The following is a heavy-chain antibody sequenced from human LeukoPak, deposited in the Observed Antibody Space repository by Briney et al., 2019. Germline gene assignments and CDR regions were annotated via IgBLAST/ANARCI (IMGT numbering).Heavy chain of an antibody. J-gene: IGHJ4*02. D-gene: IGHD1-1*01. CDR1: GYTFTGYF. V-gene: IGHV1-2*02. Sequence: ASVKVSCKASGYTFTGYFVHWVRQAPGQGLEWMGWINPNSGGTNYAQKFQGRVTLTRDTSISTAYMELSRLSSDDPAVYYCARLATTLIPFDYWGQGTLVTVSS. CDR3: ARLATTLIPFDY. CDR2: INPNSGGT.